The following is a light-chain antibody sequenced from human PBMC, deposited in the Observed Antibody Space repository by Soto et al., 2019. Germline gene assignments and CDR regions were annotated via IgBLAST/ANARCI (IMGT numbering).Light chain of an antibody. V-gene: IGKV3-20*01. J-gene: IGKJ5*01. CDR1: QAISGNY. CDR2: GAS. CDR3: QQYGSSPPIT. Sequence: EIVWTQSPGTLSLSPGEGASLSCRASQAISGNYLAWYQHQPCQAPRLLMYGASSRATGIPDRFSGSESGTDFTLTISRLEPQDFAVYYCQQYGSSPPITFGQGTRLEIK.